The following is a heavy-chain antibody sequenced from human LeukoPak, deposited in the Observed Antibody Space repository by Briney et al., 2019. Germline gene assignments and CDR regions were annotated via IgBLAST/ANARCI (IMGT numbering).Heavy chain of an antibody. J-gene: IGHJ4*02. D-gene: IGHD3-22*01. Sequence: SETLSLTCTVSGGSISSGSYYWSWIRQPAGKGLEWIGRIYTSGSTNYNPSLKSRVTISVDTSKNQFSLKLSSVTAADTAVYYCARSTGQYYYDSSGYGYYGYWGRGTLVTVSS. CDR1: GGSISSGSYY. V-gene: IGHV4-61*02. CDR2: IYTSGST. CDR3: ARSTGQYYYDSSGYGYYGY.